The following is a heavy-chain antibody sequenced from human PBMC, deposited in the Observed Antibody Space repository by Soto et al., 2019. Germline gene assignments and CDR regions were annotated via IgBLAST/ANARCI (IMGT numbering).Heavy chain of an antibody. J-gene: IGHJ3*02. CDR2: IIPIFGTA. D-gene: IGHD6-6*01. CDR1: GGTFSSYA. V-gene: IGHV1-69*13. CDR3: ARSISARPSSLDAFDI. Sequence: SVKVSCKASGGTFSSYAISWVRQAPGQGLGWMGGIIPIFGTANYAQKFQGRVTITADESTSTAYMELSSLRSEDTAVYYCARSISARPSSLDAFDIWGQGTMVTVS.